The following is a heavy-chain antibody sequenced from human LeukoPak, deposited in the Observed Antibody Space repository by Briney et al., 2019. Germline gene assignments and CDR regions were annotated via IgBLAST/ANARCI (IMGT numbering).Heavy chain of an antibody. CDR3: ARISSWYKGGFDY. D-gene: IGHD6-13*01. Sequence: GRSLRLSCAATGFTFSSYGMHWVRQAPGKGLEWVAVISYDGSNKYYADSVKGRFTISRDNSKNTLYLQMNSLRAEDTAVYYCARISSWYKGGFDYWGQGTLVTVSS. CDR2: ISYDGSNK. V-gene: IGHV3-30*03. CDR1: GFTFSSYG. J-gene: IGHJ4*02.